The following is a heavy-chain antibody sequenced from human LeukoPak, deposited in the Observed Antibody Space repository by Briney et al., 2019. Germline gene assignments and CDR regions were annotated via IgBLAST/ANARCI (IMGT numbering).Heavy chain of an antibody. D-gene: IGHD6-19*01. J-gene: IGHJ4*02. CDR1: GYSFTNYW. Sequence: GESLKICCKGSGYSFTNYWIGWVRRVPGKGLVWRGGIYPFDSGTRYGPSFQGRVTISADKSISHASLQWSSLKASHPAMYYCARRESSGSIDHWGQGTLVPVSS. V-gene: IGHV5-51*01. CDR3: ARRESSGSIDH. CDR2: IYPFDSGT.